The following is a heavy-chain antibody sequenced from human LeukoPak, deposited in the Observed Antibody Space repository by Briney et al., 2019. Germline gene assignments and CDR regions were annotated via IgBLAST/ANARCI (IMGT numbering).Heavy chain of an antibody. CDR3: ARDPYRDAPDYFDY. CDR1: GFTFSRYA. Sequence: GRSLRLSCAASGFTFSRYAMHWVRQAPGKGLEWVAVISDDGTFTLYGDSVRGRFTISRDSSRNTLYLQMNSLRPEDTAVYYCARDPYRDAPDYFDYWGQGTLVTVSS. V-gene: IGHV3-30-3*01. D-gene: IGHD1-14*01. CDR2: ISDDGTFT. J-gene: IGHJ4*02.